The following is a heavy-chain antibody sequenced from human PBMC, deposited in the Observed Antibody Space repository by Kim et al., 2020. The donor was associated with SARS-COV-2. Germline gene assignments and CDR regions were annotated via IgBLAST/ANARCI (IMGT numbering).Heavy chain of an antibody. D-gene: IGHD1-26*01. V-gene: IGHV1-69*01. Sequence: QGRVTITADESTSTAYMELSSLRSEDTAVYYCARDQRYQVVGATGYFDYWGQGTLVTVSS. CDR3: ARDQRYQVVGATGYFDY. J-gene: IGHJ4*02.